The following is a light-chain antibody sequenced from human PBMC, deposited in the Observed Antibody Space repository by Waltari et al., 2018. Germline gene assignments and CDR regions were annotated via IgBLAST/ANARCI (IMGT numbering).Light chain of an antibody. Sequence: VLTQSAAPLSLSTGERATLSCRASQSISRTLAWYQQKPGQAPRLLIYGASTRPTGIPDRFSGSGSGTDFSLTISRLEPEDFAVYYCQHYVRLPVTFGQGTKVEIK. CDR1: QSISRT. V-gene: IGKV3-20*01. CDR2: GAS. CDR3: QHYVRLPVT. J-gene: IGKJ1*01.